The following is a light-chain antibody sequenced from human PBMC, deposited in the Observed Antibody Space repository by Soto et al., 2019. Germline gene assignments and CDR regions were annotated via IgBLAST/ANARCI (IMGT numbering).Light chain of an antibody. J-gene: IGKJ1*01. V-gene: IGKV1-5*01. CDR2: DAS. CDR1: QTISNW. Sequence: DIQMTQSPSTLSASVGDRVIITCRASQTISNWLAWYQQKPGMAPKLLIYDASNLESGVPSRFSGSGSGTEFTLTISSLQPDDFATYYCQQYSSYSPWTFGQGTRVESK. CDR3: QQYSSYSPWT.